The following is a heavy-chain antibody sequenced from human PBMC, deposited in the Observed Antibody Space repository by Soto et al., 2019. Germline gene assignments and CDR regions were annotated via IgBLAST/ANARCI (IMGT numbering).Heavy chain of an antibody. D-gene: IGHD3-16*01. J-gene: IGHJ5*02. Sequence: QVQLVQSGDEVKNPGASVKVSCKPSGYTFTDYHIHWVRQAPGQGLEFMGWINANNGGAGSAQQCGGGVPGPGDTPIITFERGLGTRRSAATAVYFWGRGGGTASLAPKNTGSDPGGQGTRFPVPP. V-gene: IGHV1-2*02. CDR1: GYTFTDYH. CDR2: INANNGGA. CDR3: GRGGGTASLAPKNTGSDP.